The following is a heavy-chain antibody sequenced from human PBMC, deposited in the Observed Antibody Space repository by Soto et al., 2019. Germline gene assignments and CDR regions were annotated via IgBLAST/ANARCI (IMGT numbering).Heavy chain of an antibody. CDR2: IYHSGTT. CDR1: RGSISNTYW. J-gene: IGHJ5*02. D-gene: IGHD2-2*01. CDR3: AVVSGGCRRTTCQIEP. Sequence: QVQLQESGPGLVKPSWTLSLTCDVARGSISNTYWWPWVRQSPGKGLEWIGAIYHSGTTNYNPSLRNRVSMSVDKSKNPFSLKLTSVTAADTAVYYCAVVSGGCRRTTCQIEPWGQGTLVTVSS. V-gene: IGHV4-4*02.